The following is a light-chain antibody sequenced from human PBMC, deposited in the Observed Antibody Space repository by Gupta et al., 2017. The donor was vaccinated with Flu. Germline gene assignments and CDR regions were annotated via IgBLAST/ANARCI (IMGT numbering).Light chain of an antibody. CDR2: EHD. CDR1: RSNIGSNY. CDR3: GTWDNSLSAWV. V-gene: IGLV1-51*02. J-gene: IGLJ3*02. Sequence: RSNIGSNYVAWYQHMPGKAPMLIIYEHDKQPSGIPDRFSGSKSGKSATLGITRVQTGDEADYYCGTWDNSLSAWVFGGGTKLTVL.